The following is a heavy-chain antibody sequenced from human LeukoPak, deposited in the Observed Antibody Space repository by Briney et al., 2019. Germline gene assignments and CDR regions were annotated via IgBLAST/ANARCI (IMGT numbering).Heavy chain of an antibody. CDR3: VRDLDYCSSTSCYIGAFDI. CDR2: INPNSGGT. CDR1: GYTFTGYY. Sequence: ASVKVSCKASGYTFTGYYMHWVRQAPGQGLEWMGWINPNSGGTNYAQKFQGRVTMTRDTSISTAYMELSRLRSDDTAVYYCVRDLDYCSSTSCYIGAFDIWGQGTMVTVSS. V-gene: IGHV1-2*02. D-gene: IGHD2-2*02. J-gene: IGHJ3*02.